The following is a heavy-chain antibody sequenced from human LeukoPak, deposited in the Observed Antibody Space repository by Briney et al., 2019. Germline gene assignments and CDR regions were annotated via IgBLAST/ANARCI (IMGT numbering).Heavy chain of an antibody. Sequence: GGSLRLSCAASGFTFDDYAMHWVRQAPGKGLEWVSGISWNSGSIGYADSVKGRFTISRDNAKNSLYLLMNSLRAEDTALYYCAKDGSLVPYYFDYWGQGTLVTVSS. CDR1: GFTFDDYA. J-gene: IGHJ4*02. CDR3: AKDGSLVPYYFDY. CDR2: ISWNSGSI. D-gene: IGHD2-15*01. V-gene: IGHV3-9*01.